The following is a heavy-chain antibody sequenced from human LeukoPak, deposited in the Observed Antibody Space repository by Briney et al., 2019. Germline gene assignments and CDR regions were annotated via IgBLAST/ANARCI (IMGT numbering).Heavy chain of an antibody. J-gene: IGHJ6*02. Sequence: ASVKVSCNASGSTFTNYGISWVRHGPGQGLEWMGWISAYNGNTNYAQKLQGRVIMTTDTSTSTAYMELRSLRSDDTAVYYCARDMKLVHYYYYGMDVWGQGTTVTVSS. D-gene: IGHD6-13*01. V-gene: IGHV1-18*01. CDR1: GSTFTNYG. CDR2: ISAYNGNT. CDR3: ARDMKLVHYYYYGMDV.